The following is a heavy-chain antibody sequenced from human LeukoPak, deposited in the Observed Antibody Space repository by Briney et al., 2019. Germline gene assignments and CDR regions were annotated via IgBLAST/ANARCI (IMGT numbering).Heavy chain of an antibody. CDR1: GGSFSGYY. CDR2: INHSGST. CDR3: ALTGIAVAGDYFDY. Sequence: ASETLSPTCAVYGGSFSGYYWSWIRPPPGKGLEWIGEINHSGSTNYNPSLKSRVTISVDTSKNQFSLKLSSVTAADTAVYYCALTGIAVAGDYFDYWGQGTLVTVSS. V-gene: IGHV4-34*01. J-gene: IGHJ4*02. D-gene: IGHD6-19*01.